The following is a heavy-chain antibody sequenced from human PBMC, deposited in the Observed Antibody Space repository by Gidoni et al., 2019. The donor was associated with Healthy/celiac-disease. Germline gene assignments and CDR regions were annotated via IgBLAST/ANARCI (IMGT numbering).Heavy chain of an antibody. J-gene: IGHJ5*02. V-gene: IGHV3-15*01. Sequence: EVQLVEAGGGLVKPGGALRLSCAASGFTFSNAWMSWVSQAPGQGLEWVVRIKSKTDGGTTDYAAPVKGRFTISRDDSKHTLYLQMNSLKTEDTAVYYCTTDLGAWGQGTLVTVSS. CDR1: GFTFSNAW. CDR3: TTDLGA. CDR2: IKSKTDGGTT. D-gene: IGHD4-17*01.